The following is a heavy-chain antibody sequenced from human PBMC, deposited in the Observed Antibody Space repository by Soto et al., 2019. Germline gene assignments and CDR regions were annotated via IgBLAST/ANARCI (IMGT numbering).Heavy chain of an antibody. CDR2: IRSKTNSYAT. Sequence: TGGSLRLSCAASGFTFSGSAMHWVGQASGKGLEWVGRIRSKTNSYATAYAASVKGRFTISRDDSKDTAYLQMNSLKTEDTAVYYCTRDPRNYYDSIGSANWFDPWGQGTLVTSPQ. CDR3: TRDPRNYYDSIGSANWFDP. V-gene: IGHV3-73*01. D-gene: IGHD3-22*01. CDR1: GFTFSGSA. J-gene: IGHJ5*02.